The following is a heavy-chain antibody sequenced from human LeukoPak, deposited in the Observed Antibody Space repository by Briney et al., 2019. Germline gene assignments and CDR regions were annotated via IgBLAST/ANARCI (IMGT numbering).Heavy chain of an antibody. J-gene: IGHJ4*02. CDR1: GFTFSGYA. D-gene: IGHD3-9*01. Sequence: GGSLRLSCAASGFTFSGYAMSWVRQAPGKGLEWVSAISGSGGSTYYADSVKGRFTISRDNSKNTLYLQMNSLRAEDTAVYYCAKDRFDWHEFDYWGQGTLVTVSS. V-gene: IGHV3-23*01. CDR3: AKDRFDWHEFDY. CDR2: ISGSGGST.